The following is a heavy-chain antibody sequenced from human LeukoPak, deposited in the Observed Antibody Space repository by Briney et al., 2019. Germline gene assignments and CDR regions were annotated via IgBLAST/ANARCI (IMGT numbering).Heavy chain of an antibody. CDR2: IPYDGSNK. V-gene: IGHV3-30-3*01. Sequence: PGRSLRLSCAASGFTFSSYAMHWVRRAQGKGLEGVAVIPYDGSNKYYVDSVKGRFTTSRDNSKNTLYLQMNSLRAEDTAVYYCARDQVVNNYFDSWGQGTLVTVSS. CDR1: GFTFSSYA. J-gene: IGHJ4*02. CDR3: ARDQVVNNYFDS. D-gene: IGHD4-23*01.